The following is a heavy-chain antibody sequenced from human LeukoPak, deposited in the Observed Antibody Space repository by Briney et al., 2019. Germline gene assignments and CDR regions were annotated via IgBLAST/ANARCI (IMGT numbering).Heavy chain of an antibody. D-gene: IGHD2-2*01. V-gene: IGHV1-2*02. Sequence: GASVKVSCKASGGTFSSYAISWVRQAPGQGLEWMGWINPNSGGTNFVQKFQGRVTMTRDTSISTAYMELSRLRSDDTAVYYCARGVVPAAKGLDDYWGQGTLVTVSS. J-gene: IGHJ4*02. CDR1: GGTFSSYA. CDR3: ARGVVPAAKGLDDY. CDR2: INPNSGGT.